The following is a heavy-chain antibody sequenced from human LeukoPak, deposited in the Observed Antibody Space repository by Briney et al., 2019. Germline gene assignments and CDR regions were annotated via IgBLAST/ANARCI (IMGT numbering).Heavy chain of an antibody. V-gene: IGHV3-7*01. CDR3: ARDSERSTFDY. CDR1: EFTFSSYW. D-gene: IGHD6-13*01. J-gene: IGHJ4*02. Sequence: PGGSLRPSCAASEFTFSSYWMSWVRQAPGKGLEWVANIKQDGSEKYYVDSVKGRFTISRDNAKNSLYLQMNSLRAEDAAVHYCARDSERSTFDYWGQGTLVTVSS. CDR2: IKQDGSEK.